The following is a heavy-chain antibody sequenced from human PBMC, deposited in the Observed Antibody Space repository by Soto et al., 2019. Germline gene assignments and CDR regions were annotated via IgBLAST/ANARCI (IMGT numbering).Heavy chain of an antibody. CDR3: ARQSRGLRFLEWYPPHYYYYMDV. CDR1: GGSVSSGSYY. Sequence: SETLSLTCTVSGGSVSSGSYYWSWIRQPPGKGLEWIGYIYYSGSTNYNPSLKSRVTISVDTSKNQFSLKLSSVTAADTAVYYCARQSRGLRFLEWYPPHYYYYMDVWGKGTTVTVSS. D-gene: IGHD3-3*01. V-gene: IGHV4-61*01. J-gene: IGHJ6*03. CDR2: IYYSGST.